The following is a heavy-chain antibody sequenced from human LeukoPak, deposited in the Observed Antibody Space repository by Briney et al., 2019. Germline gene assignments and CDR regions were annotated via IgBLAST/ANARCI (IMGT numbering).Heavy chain of an antibody. V-gene: IGHV4-39*01. CDR1: GGSISSSSYY. J-gene: IGHJ4*02. CDR2: IYYSGST. Sequence: TSETLSLTCTVSGGSISSSSYYWGWIRQPPGKGLEWIGSIYYSGSTYYNPSLKSRVTISVDTSKNQFSLKLSSVTAADTAVYYCARHDGVAALDYWGQGTLVTVSS. CDR3: ARHDGVAALDY. D-gene: IGHD6-25*01.